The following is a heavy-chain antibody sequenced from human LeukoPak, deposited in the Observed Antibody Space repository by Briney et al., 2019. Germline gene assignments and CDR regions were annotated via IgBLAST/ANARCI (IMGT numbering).Heavy chain of an antibody. CDR2: ISYDGNNK. J-gene: IGHJ6*02. V-gene: IGHV3-30-3*01. CDR3: ARDQEEGQQLGYYYYYYGMDV. D-gene: IGHD6-13*01. CDR1: GFTFSSYA. Sequence: PGGSLRLSCAASGFTFSSYAMHWVRQAPGKGLEWVAVISYDGNNKYYADSVKGRFTISRDNSKNTLYLQMNSLRAEDTAVYYCARDQEEGQQLGYYYYYYGMDVWGQGTTVTVSS.